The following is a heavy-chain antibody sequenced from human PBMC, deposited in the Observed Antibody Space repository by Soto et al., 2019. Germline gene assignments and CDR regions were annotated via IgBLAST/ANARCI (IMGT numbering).Heavy chain of an antibody. CDR3: AKEPKAGPPYYLDD. Sequence: GGSLRLSCAASGFTFSTYAMTWVRQAPGKGLEWVSAISASGGSTYYADSVKGRFTISRDNSKNTLYLQMNSLRVEDTAVYYWAKEPKAGPPYYLDDWGQGSMVNVSS. CDR2: ISASGGST. V-gene: IGHV3-23*01. J-gene: IGHJ4*02. D-gene: IGHD6-13*01. CDR1: GFTFSTYA.